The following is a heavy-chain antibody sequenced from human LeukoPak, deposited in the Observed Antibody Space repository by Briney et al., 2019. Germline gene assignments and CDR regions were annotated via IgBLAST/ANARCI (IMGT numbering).Heavy chain of an antibody. V-gene: IGHV4-39*07. CDR3: ARDYGFLDPYDWYFDL. D-gene: IGHD3/OR15-3a*01. CDR2: VYFTGSG. CDR1: GGSITSNIDY. J-gene: IGHJ2*01. Sequence: SETLSLTCAVSGGSITSNIDYWAWIRQPPGKGLEWIGSVYFTGSGYYNPSLKSRVTISLDTSKNQFSLMVNSVTAADTAVYYCARDYGFLDPYDWYFDLWGRGTLVTVSS.